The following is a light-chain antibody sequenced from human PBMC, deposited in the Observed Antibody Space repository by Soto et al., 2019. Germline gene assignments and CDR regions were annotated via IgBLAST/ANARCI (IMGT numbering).Light chain of an antibody. J-gene: IGLJ2*01. Sequence: QSVLTQPPSVSGAPGQRVTISCTGSSSNIGAQYNVHWYQQLPGTAPKLLIYANSNRPSGVPDRFSGSKSGTSASLAITGLQAEDEADYHCQSYDSSLSGWVFGGGTKVTVL. CDR2: ANS. V-gene: IGLV1-40*01. CDR1: SSNIGAQYN. CDR3: QSYDSSLSGWV.